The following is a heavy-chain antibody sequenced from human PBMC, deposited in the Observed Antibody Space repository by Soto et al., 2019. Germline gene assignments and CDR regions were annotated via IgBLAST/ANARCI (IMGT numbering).Heavy chain of an antibody. V-gene: IGHV4-61*01. Sequence: PSETLSLTCIVSGGSVSSTTNYWSWIRQPPGKGLEWIGYISYSGATNYNPSLTGRVSMSLDTSKNQFSLKLISVTAADTAVYYCARVPGPWGQGTLVTVSS. CDR1: GGSVSSTTNY. CDR3: ARVPGP. J-gene: IGHJ5*02. CDR2: ISYSGAT.